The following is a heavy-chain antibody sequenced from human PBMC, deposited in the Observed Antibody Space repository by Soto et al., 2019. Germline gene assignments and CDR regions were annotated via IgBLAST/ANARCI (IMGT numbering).Heavy chain of an antibody. V-gene: IGHV1-3*01. CDR2: INAGNGNT. J-gene: IGHJ3*02. CDR3: ARGTRSIVVVPAATVDAFGI. D-gene: IGHD2-2*01. CDR1: GYSLTSYA. Sequence: GASVKVSCKASGYSLTSYAIHWVRQAPGQRLEWMGWINAGNGNTKYSQKFQGRVTITRDTSASTAYMELSSLRSEEPAVYYCARGTRSIVVVPAATVDAFGIGGQGTMVTVSS.